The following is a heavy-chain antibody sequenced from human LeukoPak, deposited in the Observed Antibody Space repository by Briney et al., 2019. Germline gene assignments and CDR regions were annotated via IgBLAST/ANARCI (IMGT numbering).Heavy chain of an antibody. CDR1: GFTFSSYG. CDR2: IRYDGSNK. CDR3: AKDLRAYSHYYMDV. V-gene: IGHV3-30*02. J-gene: IGHJ6*03. D-gene: IGHD2-21*01. Sequence: GGSLRLSRAASGFTFSSYGMHWVRQAPGKGLEWVAFIRYDGSNKYYADSVKGRFTISRDNSKNTLYLQMNSLRAEDTAVYYCAKDLRAYSHYYMDVWGKGTTVTVSS.